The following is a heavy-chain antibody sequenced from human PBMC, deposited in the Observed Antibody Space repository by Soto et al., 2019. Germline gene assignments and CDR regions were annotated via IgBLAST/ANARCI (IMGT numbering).Heavy chain of an antibody. CDR3: ERGTRLFGVYYGMDV. J-gene: IGHJ6*02. D-gene: IGHD3-10*02. CDR1: GCSISSYY. Sequence: PWETLSLTCAVSGCSISSYYLSWVRQPAGKGLEWVWRIYTSGSTNYNPALKTRGTMSVSTPKNQFSLKLRYVTAADTDVYSCERGTRLFGVYYGMDVWGQGTTVTVYS. V-gene: IGHV4-59*10. CDR2: IYTSGST.